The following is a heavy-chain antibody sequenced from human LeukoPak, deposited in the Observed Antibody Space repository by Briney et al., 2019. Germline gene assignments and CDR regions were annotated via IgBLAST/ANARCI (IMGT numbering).Heavy chain of an antibody. CDR1: GFTVSSNY. CDR2: IRYDGSNK. V-gene: IGHV3-30*02. J-gene: IGHJ4*02. CDR3: ANDLYSSCWYSFDY. Sequence: PGGSLTLSCAAFGFTVSSNYMSWVRQAPGKGLEWVAFIRYDGSNKYYADSVKGRFTISRDDSKNTLYLQMNSLRAEDTAVYYCANDLYSSCWYSFDYWGQGTLVTVSS. D-gene: IGHD6-13*01.